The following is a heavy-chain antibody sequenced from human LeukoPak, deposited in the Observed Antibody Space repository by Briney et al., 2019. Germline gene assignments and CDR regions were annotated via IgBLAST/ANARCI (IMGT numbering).Heavy chain of an antibody. J-gene: IGHJ4*02. CDR2: MNPNSGNT. CDR1: GYTFTSYD. CDR3: ARETGYYGSGSYYIF. D-gene: IGHD3-10*01. V-gene: IGHV1-8*01. Sequence: ASVKVSCKASGYTFTSYDINWVRQATGQGLEWMGWMNPNSGNTGYAQKFQGRVTMTRNTSISTAYMELSSLRSEDTAVYYCARETGYYGSGSYYIFWGQRTLVTVSS.